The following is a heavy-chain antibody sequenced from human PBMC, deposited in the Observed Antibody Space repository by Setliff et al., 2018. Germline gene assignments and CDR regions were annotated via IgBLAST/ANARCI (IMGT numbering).Heavy chain of an antibody. CDR3: ARMSGFQYMDV. D-gene: IGHD3-3*01. CDR1: GDSISSRTYY. Sequence: TLSLTCTVSGDSISSRTYYWSWIRQPAGKGLEWIGQIYTSWSTNYNPSLKSRVTISLDTSNNQFSLSLSSVTAADTAVYYCARMSGFQYMDVWGKGTTVTVSS. J-gene: IGHJ6*03. V-gene: IGHV4-61*09. CDR2: IYTSWST.